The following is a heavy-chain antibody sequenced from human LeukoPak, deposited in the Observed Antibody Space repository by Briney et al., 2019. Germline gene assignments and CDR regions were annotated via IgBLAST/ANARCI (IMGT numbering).Heavy chain of an antibody. CDR2: INPNSGGT. J-gene: IGHJ5*02. CDR1: GYTFTGYY. Sequence: ASVKVSCKASGYTFTGYYMHWVRQAPGQGLEWMGWINPNSGGTNYAQKFQGRVTMTRDTSISTAYMELSRLRSDDTAVYYCATSYGAGYSRGWFDPWGQGTLVTVSS. CDR3: ATSYGAGYSRGWFDP. V-gene: IGHV1-2*02. D-gene: IGHD1-26*01.